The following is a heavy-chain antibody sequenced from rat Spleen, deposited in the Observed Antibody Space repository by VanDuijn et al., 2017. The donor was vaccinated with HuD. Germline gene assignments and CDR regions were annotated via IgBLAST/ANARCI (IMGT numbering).Heavy chain of an antibody. CDR3: AKGNYYYDGFDF. CDR1: GFTFSSFA. V-gene: IGHV5-25*01. CDR2: ISYDGGNT. Sequence: EVQLVESGGGLVQPGRSMKLSCAASGFTFSSFAMAWVRQAPTKGLEWVASISYDGGNTYYRVSVKGRFTISRDNAKSSLYLQMDSLRSEDTSTYYCAKGNYYYDGFDFWGPGTMVTVSS. J-gene: IGHJ1*01. D-gene: IGHD1-12*02.